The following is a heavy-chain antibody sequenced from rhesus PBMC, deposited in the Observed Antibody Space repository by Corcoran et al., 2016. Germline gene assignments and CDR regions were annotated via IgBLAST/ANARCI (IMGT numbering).Heavy chain of an antibody. D-gene: IGHD1-20*01. CDR1: GYRFTSYW. V-gene: IGHV5-20*02. J-gene: IGHJ4*01. Sequence: EVQLVQSGAEVKRPGESLKISCKTSGYRFTSYWISWVRQMPGKGLEWMRAIDPSDSDTRYSPSFQGQVTISADKPIRTAYLQWSSLKASDTATYYCAKRDSWNTAYDYWGQGVLVTVSS. CDR3: AKRDSWNTAYDY. CDR2: IDPSDSDT.